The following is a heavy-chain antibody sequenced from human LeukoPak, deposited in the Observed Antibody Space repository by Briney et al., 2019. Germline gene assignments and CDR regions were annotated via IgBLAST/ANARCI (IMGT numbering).Heavy chain of an antibody. CDR1: GGSISSSTYY. D-gene: IGHD3-9*01. Sequence: PSETLSLTCTVSGGSISSSTYYWGWIRQPPGKGLEWIGSIYHSGSTYYNPSLKSRVTISVDTSKNQFSLKLSSVTAADTAVYYCARDRLTGYSTPHDYWGQGTLVTVSS. CDR3: ARDRLTGYSTPHDY. V-gene: IGHV4-39*07. CDR2: IYHSGST. J-gene: IGHJ4*02.